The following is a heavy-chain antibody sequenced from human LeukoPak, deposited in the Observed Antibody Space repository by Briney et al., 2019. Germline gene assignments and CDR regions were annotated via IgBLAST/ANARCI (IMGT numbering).Heavy chain of an antibody. V-gene: IGHV3-21*01. D-gene: IGHD3-22*01. CDR2: ISSSSSYI. Sequence: GGSLRLSCAASGFTFSSYSMNWVRQAPGKGLEWVSSISSSSSYIYYADSVEGRFTISRDNAKNSLYLQMNSLRAEDTAVYYCARLGPYYYDSSGPKADDAFDIWGQGTMVTVSS. CDR1: GFTFSSYS. CDR3: ARLGPYYYDSSGPKADDAFDI. J-gene: IGHJ3*02.